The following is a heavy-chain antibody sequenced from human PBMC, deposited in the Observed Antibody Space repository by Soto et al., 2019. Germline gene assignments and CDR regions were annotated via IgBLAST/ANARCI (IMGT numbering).Heavy chain of an antibody. D-gene: IGHD2-8*01. CDR1: GFTFSSYG. V-gene: IGHV3-23*01. CDR3: STSLTVLMVYAAFGY. Sequence: GGSLRLSCAASGFTFSSYGMNWARQAPEKGLEWVSGISVSSGHTYYADSVKGRFTVSRDNANNTLYLQMNTLRAEDTAVYYCSTSLTVLMVYAAFGYWGQGTLVTVSS. CDR2: ISVSSGHT. J-gene: IGHJ4*02.